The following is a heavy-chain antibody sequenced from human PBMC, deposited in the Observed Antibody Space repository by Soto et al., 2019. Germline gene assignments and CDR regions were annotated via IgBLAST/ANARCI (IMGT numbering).Heavy chain of an antibody. CDR3: AMTYYDSSGYPYFDY. CDR2: IYYSGST. V-gene: IGHV4-59*08. D-gene: IGHD3-22*01. Sequence: SETLSLTCTVSGGSISSYYWSWIRQPPGKGLEWIGYIYYSGSTNYNPSLKSRVTISVDTSKNQFSLKLSSVTAADTAVYYCAMTYYDSSGYPYFDYWGQGTLVTVSS. CDR1: GGSISSYY. J-gene: IGHJ4*02.